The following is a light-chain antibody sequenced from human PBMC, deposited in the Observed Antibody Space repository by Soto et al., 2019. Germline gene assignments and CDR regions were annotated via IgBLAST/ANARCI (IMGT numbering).Light chain of an antibody. Sequence: QSALTQPASVSASPGQSITISCTGTSSDVGGYKFVSWYQHHPGKAPKLMIYEVNNRPSGVSNRFSGSKSGNTASLTISGLQPEDEADYYCQSYDSGLVGLVFGTGTKLTVL. J-gene: IGLJ2*01. V-gene: IGLV2-14*01. CDR2: EVN. CDR1: SSDVGGYKF. CDR3: QSYDSGLVGLV.